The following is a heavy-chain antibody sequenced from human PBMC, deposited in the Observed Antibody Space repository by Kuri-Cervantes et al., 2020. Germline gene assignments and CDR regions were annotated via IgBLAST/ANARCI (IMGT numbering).Heavy chain of an antibody. J-gene: IGHJ4*02. V-gene: IGHV3-74*01. CDR1: GFTFSSYW. CDR3: ARAAYSSSSPTDY. Sequence: GGSLRLSCAASGFTFSSYWMHWVRQAPGKGLVWVSRIKSDGSGTTYADSVKGRFTISRDNFQNTLYLQVNSLIADDTGVYYCARAAYSSSSPTDYWGQGTLVTVSS. D-gene: IGHD6-6*01. CDR2: IKSDGSGT.